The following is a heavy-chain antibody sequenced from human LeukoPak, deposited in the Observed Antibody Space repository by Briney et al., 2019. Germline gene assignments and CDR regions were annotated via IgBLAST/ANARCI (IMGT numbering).Heavy chain of an antibody. CDR2: TSSSDAGT. Sequence: GGSLRLSCAASGFTLSTYAMSWVRQTPGKGLEWVAATSSSDAGTYHADSVRGRFTISRDNSKNTLYLQMNSLRAEDAAVYYCAKDATTMPSYYDFWSGYYFDSWGQGTRVTVSS. V-gene: IGHV3-23*01. CDR3: AKDATTMPSYYDFWSGYYFDS. J-gene: IGHJ4*02. CDR1: GFTLSTYA. D-gene: IGHD3-3*01.